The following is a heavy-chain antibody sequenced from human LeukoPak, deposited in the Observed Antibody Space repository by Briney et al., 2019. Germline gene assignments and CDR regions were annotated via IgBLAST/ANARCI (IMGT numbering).Heavy chain of an antibody. CDR2: ISSSGSTI. Sequence: GGSLRLSCGASGFALRSYEMNWVRQSTGKGLEWVSHISSSGSTIYYAVSVKGRFTISRDNAKNSLYLKMNSLRAEDTAVYFCARERFYQNSGFGYWGEGNLGTVSS. CDR1: GFALRSYE. J-gene: IGHJ4*02. CDR3: ARERFYQNSGFGY. V-gene: IGHV3-48*03. D-gene: IGHD1-26*01.